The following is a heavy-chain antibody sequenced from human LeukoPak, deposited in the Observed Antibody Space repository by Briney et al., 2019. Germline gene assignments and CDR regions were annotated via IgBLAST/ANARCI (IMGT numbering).Heavy chain of an antibody. D-gene: IGHD6-13*01. V-gene: IGHV5-10-1*01. CDR3: ARRRSSSSWKCPFDY. J-gene: IGHJ4*02. CDR1: GYSFTSYW. CDR2: IDPSDSYP. Sequence: GESLRISCQGSGYSFTSYWISWARQLPGKGLEWMGRIDPSDSYPTSRPSFQGHVTFSAAKSISTAYLQWSSLKASDTAMYYCARRRSSSSWKCPFDYWGQGTLVTVSS.